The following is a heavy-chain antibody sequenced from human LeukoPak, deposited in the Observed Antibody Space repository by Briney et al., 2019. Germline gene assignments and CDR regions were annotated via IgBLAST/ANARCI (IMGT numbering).Heavy chain of an antibody. J-gene: IGHJ6*03. D-gene: IGHD2-15*01. Sequence: SETLSLTCAVYGGSFSGYYWSWIRQPPGKGLEWIGEINHSGSTNYNPSLKSRVTISVDTSKNQFSLKLTSVTAADTAVYYCARTMEGYCSGGSCYQYSYYMDVWGKGTTVTVSS. V-gene: IGHV4-34*01. CDR2: INHSGST. CDR1: GGSFSGYY. CDR3: ARTMEGYCSGGSCYQYSYYMDV.